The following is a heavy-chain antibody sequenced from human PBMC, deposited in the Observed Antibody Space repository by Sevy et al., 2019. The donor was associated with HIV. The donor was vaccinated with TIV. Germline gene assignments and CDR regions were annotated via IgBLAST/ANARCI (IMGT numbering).Heavy chain of an antibody. CDR3: ASAYCGGDCYDYYYYYGMDV. J-gene: IGHJ6*02. CDR2: IYSGGST. D-gene: IGHD2-21*02. V-gene: IGHV3-53*01. CDR1: GFTVSSNY. Sequence: GGSLRLSCAASGFTVSSNYMSWVRQAPEKGLEWVSVIYSGGSTYYPDSVKGRFTISRDNSKNTLYLQMNSLRAEDTAVYYCASAYCGGDCYDYYYYYGMDVWGQGTTVTVSS.